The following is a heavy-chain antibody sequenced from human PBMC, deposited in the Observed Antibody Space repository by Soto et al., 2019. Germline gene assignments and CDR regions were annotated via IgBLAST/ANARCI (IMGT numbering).Heavy chain of an antibody. J-gene: IGHJ6*02. V-gene: IGHV3-73*01. CDR2: IRSKANSYAT. Sequence: GSLRLSCAASGFSSSGSAMHWVRQASGKGLEWVGRIRSKANSYATAYAASVKGRFTISRDDSKNTAYLQMNSLKTEDTAVYYCTRHSLQNYGGGGYYYSGMDVWGQGTTVTVPS. CDR3: TRHSLQNYGGGGYYYSGMDV. D-gene: IGHD2-15*01. CDR1: GFSSSGSA.